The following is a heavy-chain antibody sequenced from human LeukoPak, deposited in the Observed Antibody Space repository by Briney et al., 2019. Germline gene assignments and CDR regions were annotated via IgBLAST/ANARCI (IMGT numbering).Heavy chain of an antibody. J-gene: IGHJ5*02. Sequence: KPSETLSLTCTVSGASISSGTYSWSWIRQPPGEGLEWIGYIYHTGSTHYNPSLKGRVTISVDRSKNQFSLNLNFVTAADTALYYCARGDGSGSGRWFDPWGQGTLITVSS. CDR2: IYHTGST. CDR1: GASISSGTYS. CDR3: ARGDGSGSGRWFDP. D-gene: IGHD3-10*01. V-gene: IGHV4-30-2*01.